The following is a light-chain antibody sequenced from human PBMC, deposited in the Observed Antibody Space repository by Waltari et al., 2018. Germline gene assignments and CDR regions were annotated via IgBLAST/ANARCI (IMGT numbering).Light chain of an antibody. V-gene: IGLV2-14*03. Sequence: QSALTQPASVSGSPGQSITISCTGTSSDVGGYNYVSWYQQHPGKAPKLMIYDVNNRPSGVSNLFSGSNSGNTASLTISGRQAEDEADYFCSSYTSSSTLVFGGGTKLTVL. CDR3: SSYTSSSTLV. CDR2: DVN. CDR1: SSDVGGYNY. J-gene: IGLJ2*01.